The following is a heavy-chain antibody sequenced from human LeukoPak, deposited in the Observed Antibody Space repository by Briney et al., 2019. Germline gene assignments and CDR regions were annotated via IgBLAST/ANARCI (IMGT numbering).Heavy chain of an antibody. CDR3: ASRYCSGGSCYSPFDY. D-gene: IGHD2-15*01. Sequence: PGGSLRLSCAASGFTFSSYAMSWVRQAPGKGLEWVSAISGSGGSTYYADSVKGRFTISRDNSKNTLYLQMNSLRAEDTAVYYCASRYCSGGSCYSPFDYWGQGTLVTVSS. CDR1: GFTFSSYA. V-gene: IGHV3-23*01. CDR2: ISGSGGST. J-gene: IGHJ4*02.